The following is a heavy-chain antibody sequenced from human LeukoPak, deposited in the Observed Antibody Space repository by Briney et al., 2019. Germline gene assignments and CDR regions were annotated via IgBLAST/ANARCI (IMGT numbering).Heavy chain of an antibody. V-gene: IGHV3-7*01. CDR1: GFIFSSSW. Sequence: GGSLRLSCAASGFIFSSSWMIWVRQAPGKGLEWVANIDQPGSQYYSVESVRGRFTISRDNAKNSLFLQLNSLRVEDTAVYYCARGLGRGTADYWGQGTLVTVSS. J-gene: IGHJ4*02. CDR2: IDQPGSQY. CDR3: ARGLGRGTADY. D-gene: IGHD3-10*01.